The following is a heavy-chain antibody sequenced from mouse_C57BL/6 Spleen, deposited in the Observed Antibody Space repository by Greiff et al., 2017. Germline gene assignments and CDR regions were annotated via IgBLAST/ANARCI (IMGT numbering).Heavy chain of an antibody. V-gene: IGHV1-55*01. Sequence: VQLQQPGAELVKPGASVKMSCKASGYTFTSYWITWVKQRPGQGLEWIGDIYPGSGSTNYNEKFKSKATLTVDTSSSTAYMQLSSLTSEDSAVYYCAVTYYSNPWAMDDWGQGTSVTVSS. CDR1: GYTFTSYW. CDR2: IYPGSGST. CDR3: AVTYYSNPWAMDD. D-gene: IGHD2-5*01. J-gene: IGHJ4*01.